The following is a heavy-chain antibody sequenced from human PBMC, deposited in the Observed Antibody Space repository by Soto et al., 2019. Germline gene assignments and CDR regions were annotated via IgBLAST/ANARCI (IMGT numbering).Heavy chain of an antibody. CDR3: VRDGTKTLRDWFDP. D-gene: IGHD1-1*01. CDR1: GASISGYY. J-gene: IGHJ5*02. Sequence: SETLSLTCTVSGASISGYYWNWIRKSAGKGLEWIGRIYATGTTDYNPSLKSRVMMSVDTSKKQFSLKLRSVTAADTAVYYCVRDGTKTLRDWFDPRGQGISVTASS. CDR2: IYATGTT. V-gene: IGHV4-4*07.